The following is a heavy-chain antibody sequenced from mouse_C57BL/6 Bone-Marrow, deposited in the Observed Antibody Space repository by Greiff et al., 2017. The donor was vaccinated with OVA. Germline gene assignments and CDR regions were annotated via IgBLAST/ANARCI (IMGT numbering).Heavy chain of an antibody. V-gene: IGHV1-69*01. CDR3: ARADGYWYFDV. CDR2: IDPSDSYT. CDR1: GYTFTSYC. J-gene: IGHJ1*03. Sequence: QVQLQQPGAELVMPGASVKLSCKASGYTFTSYCMHWVKQRPGQGLEWIGEIDPSDSYTNYNQKFKGKSTLTVDKSSSTAYMQLSSLTSEDSAVYYCARADGYWYFDVWGTGTTVTVSS. D-gene: IGHD2-3*01.